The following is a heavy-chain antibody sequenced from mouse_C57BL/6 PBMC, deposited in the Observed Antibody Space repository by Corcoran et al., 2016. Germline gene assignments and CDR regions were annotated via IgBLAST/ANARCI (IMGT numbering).Heavy chain of an antibody. CDR2: INPYNGGT. J-gene: IGHJ4*01. CDR3: ARSPLGVLYYYAMDY. Sequence: EVQLQQSGPVLVKPGASVKMSCKASGYTFTDYYMNWVKQSHGKSLEWIGVINPYNGGTSYNQKFKGKATLTVDKSSSTAYMELNSLTSEDSAVYYCARSPLGVLYYYAMDYWGQGTSVTVSS. CDR1: GYTFTDYY. V-gene: IGHV1-19*01.